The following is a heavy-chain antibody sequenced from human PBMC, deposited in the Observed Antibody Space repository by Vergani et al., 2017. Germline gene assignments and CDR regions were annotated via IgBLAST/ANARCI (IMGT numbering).Heavy chain of an antibody. CDR2: IYHSGST. D-gene: IGHD6-19*01. CDR1: GYSISSGYY. J-gene: IGHJ3*02. CDR3: ARYFLAGPNAFDI. V-gene: IGHV4-38-2*01. Sequence: QVQLPESGPGLVKPSETLSLTCAVSGYSISSGYYWGWIRQPPGKGLAWIGSIYHSGSTYYNPSLKSRVTISVDTSKNQFSLKLSSVTAADTAVYYCARYFLAGPNAFDIWGQGTMVTVSS.